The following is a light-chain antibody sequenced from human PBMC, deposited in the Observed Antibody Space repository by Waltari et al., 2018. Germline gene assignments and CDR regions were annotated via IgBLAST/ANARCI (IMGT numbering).Light chain of an antibody. CDR1: NIGNKN. CDR3: QVWDSSSDHRV. CDR2: DDS. J-gene: IGLJ2*01. V-gene: IGLV3-21*03. Sequence: SYVVTQPPSVSVAPGKTARITCAGNNIGNKNVHWYQQKPGQAPVLVVYDDSARPSGIAERFSGSNSGNTATLTSNRAEAGDEADYHCQVWDSSSDHRVFGGGTKLTVL.